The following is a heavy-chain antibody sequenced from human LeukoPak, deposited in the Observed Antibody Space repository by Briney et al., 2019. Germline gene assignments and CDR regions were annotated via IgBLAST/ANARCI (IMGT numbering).Heavy chain of an antibody. D-gene: IGHD4-17*01. V-gene: IGHV3-23*01. J-gene: IGHJ4*02. CDR2: IISSSRST. CDR3: AKIDYGDYVSDY. CDR1: GFTFSNHG. Sequence: GGTLRLSCAASGFTFSNHGMNWVRQAPGKGLEWVSGIISSSRSTYYADSVRGRFTISRDNSRNTLYLQMNSLRAEDTAVYYCAKIDYGDYVSDYWGQGTLVTVSS.